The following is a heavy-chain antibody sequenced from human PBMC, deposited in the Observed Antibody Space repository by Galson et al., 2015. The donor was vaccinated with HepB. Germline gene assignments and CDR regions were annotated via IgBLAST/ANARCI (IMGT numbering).Heavy chain of an antibody. J-gene: IGHJ4*02. CDR2: IFPIFGTA. CDR1: GGTFKTYA. CDR3: ATVPLYYYDSGGRPYHFNY. V-gene: IGHV1-69*13. Sequence: SVKVSCKASGGTFKTYAISWVRQAPGHGLEWMGGIFPIFGTANYAQSFQGRVTIIADASTSTVYMELSSLRSEDTAVYYCATVPLYYYDSGGRPYHFNYWGQGTLVTVSS. D-gene: IGHD3-22*01.